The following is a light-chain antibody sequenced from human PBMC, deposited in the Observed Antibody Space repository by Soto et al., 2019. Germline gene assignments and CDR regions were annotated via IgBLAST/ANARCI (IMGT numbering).Light chain of an antibody. CDR3: QQFDSNPLT. CDR2: DAS. V-gene: IGKV1-13*02. CDR1: QGVSSA. Sequence: AIQLTQSPSSLSASVGDRVTITCRASQGVSSALSWYQQKPGKAPKLLMYDASNLESGVPSRFSGGGYGTEFTLTISSLQPEDFATYYCQQFDSNPLTFGGGTMVETK. J-gene: IGKJ4*01.